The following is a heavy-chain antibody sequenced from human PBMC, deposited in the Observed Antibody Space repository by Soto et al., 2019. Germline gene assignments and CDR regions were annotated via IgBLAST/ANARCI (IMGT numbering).Heavy chain of an antibody. V-gene: IGHV1-69*01. CDR2: VVPMLITL. CDR1: GGTLTSYA. Sequence: QVQVVQSGAEVRKPGSSLKVSCKASGGTLTSYAVNWVRQAPGQGLEWMGVVVPMLITLKYAQRFQGRVTITADESTTTAFMELSSLRSDDTAVSYCAISAWNYGGPLNWLDPWGQGTLVTVSS. D-gene: IGHD1-7*01. J-gene: IGHJ5*02. CDR3: AISAWNYGGPLNWLDP.